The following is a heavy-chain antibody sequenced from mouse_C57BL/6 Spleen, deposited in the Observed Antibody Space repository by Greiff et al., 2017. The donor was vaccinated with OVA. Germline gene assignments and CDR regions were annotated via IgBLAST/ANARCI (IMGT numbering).Heavy chain of an antibody. D-gene: IGHD1-1*01. CDR3: AREGITTVGPWYFDV. CDR2: ISYDGSN. V-gene: IGHV3-6*01. CDR1: GYSITSGYY. Sequence: EVQLQQSGPGLVKPSQSLSLTCSVTGYSITSGYYWNWIRQFPGNKLEWMGYISYDGSNNYNPSLKNRISITRDTSKNQFFLKLNSVTTEDTATYYCAREGITTVGPWYFDVWGTGTTVTVSS. J-gene: IGHJ1*03.